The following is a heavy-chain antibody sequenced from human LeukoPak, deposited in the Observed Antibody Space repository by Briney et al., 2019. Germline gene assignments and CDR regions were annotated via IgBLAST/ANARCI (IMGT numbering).Heavy chain of an antibody. CDR2: INPNSGGT. CDR1: GYTFTGYY. V-gene: IGHV1-2*04. D-gene: IGHD2-2*01. CDR3: ARGAPSYCSSTSCLAYYFDY. Sequence: ASVKVSCKASGYTFTGYYMHWVRQAPGQGLEWMGWINPNSGGTNYAQKFQGWVTMTRDTSISTAYMELSRLRSDDTAVYYCARGAPSYCSSTSCLAYYFDYWGQGTLVTASS. J-gene: IGHJ4*02.